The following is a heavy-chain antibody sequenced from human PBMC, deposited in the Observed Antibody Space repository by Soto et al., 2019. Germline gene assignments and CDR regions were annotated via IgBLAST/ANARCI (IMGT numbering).Heavy chain of an antibody. CDR2: ISGSGGAT. V-gene: IGHV3-23*01. D-gene: IGHD2-21*02. CDR3: AKDFGDSSPFGY. J-gene: IGHJ4*02. CDR1: GFTFSNYA. Sequence: VGSLRLSCAASGFTFSNYALTWVRQAPGKGLEWVSAISGSGGATYYADSVKGRFTISRDNSKDTLYLQMNSLKAEDTAVYYCAKDFGDSSPFGYWGQGALVTVSS.